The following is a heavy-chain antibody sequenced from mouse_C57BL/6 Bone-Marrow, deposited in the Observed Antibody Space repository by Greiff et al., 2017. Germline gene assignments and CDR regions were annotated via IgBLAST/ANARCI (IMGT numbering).Heavy chain of an antibody. Sequence: QVQLQQSGPELVKPGASVKISCKASGYAFSSSWMNWVKQRPGKGLEWIGRIYPGDGDTNYNGKFKGKATLTADKSSSTAYMQLSSLTSEDSAVSFCASRTWYFDVWGTGTTVTVSS. CDR1: GYAFSSSW. CDR2: IYPGDGDT. J-gene: IGHJ1*03. CDR3: ASRTWYFDV. V-gene: IGHV1-82*01.